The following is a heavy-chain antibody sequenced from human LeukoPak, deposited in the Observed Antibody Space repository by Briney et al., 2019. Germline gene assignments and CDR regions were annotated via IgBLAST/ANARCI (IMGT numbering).Heavy chain of an antibody. Sequence: SVKVSCKASGGTFSSYAISWVRQAPGQGLEWMGGIIPIFGTANYAQKFQGRVTITADESTSTAYMELSGLRSEDTAVYYCARVPYYDFWSGYQAPYYFDYWGQGTLVTVSS. CDR3: ARVPYYDFWSGYQAPYYFDY. V-gene: IGHV1-69*13. CDR2: IIPIFGTA. J-gene: IGHJ4*02. D-gene: IGHD3-3*01. CDR1: GGTFSSYA.